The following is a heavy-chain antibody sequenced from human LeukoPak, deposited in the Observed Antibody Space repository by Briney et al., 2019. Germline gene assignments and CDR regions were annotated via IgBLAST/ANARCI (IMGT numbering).Heavy chain of an antibody. V-gene: IGHV3-48*01. Sequence: GGSLRLSCAVSGFRFNSHHMHWVRQAPNKGLEWISYISSSSSTIYYADSVRGRFTISRDNAKNSLYLQMNSLRADDTAVYYCAMKAVPRPRLHDAFDFWGQGTVVSVSS. J-gene: IGHJ3*01. CDR3: AMKAVPRPRLHDAFDF. CDR2: ISSSSSTI. CDR1: GFRFNSHH. D-gene: IGHD5-24*01.